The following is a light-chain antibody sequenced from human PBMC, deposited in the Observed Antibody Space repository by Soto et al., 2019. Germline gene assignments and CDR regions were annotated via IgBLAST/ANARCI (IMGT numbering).Light chain of an antibody. CDR2: EGS. Sequence: QSALTLPASVSGSPGQSITISCTGTSSDIGYFNLVSWYQQHPGKAPKLMIYEGSKRSSGVSNRFSGSKSGNTASLTISGLQAEDEADYYCCSYAGSRVVFGGGTKVTVL. V-gene: IGLV2-23*01. CDR3: CSYAGSRVV. CDR1: SSDIGYFNL. J-gene: IGLJ2*01.